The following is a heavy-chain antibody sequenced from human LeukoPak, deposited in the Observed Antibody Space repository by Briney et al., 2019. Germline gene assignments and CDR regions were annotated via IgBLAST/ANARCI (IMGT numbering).Heavy chain of an antibody. J-gene: IGHJ4*02. V-gene: IGHV1-2*02. CDR2: INPNSDGS. D-gene: IGHD2-8*02. CDR1: GYTFTVYF. Sequence: ASVKVSCKASGYTFTVYFMHWVRQAPGHGLEWMGWINPNSDGSKLAQRFQGRVTLTWDTSLNTANMEMTSLRSDDTAVYYCASLIVGPGVLVDYWGQGTLVTVSS. CDR3: ASLIVGPGVLVDY.